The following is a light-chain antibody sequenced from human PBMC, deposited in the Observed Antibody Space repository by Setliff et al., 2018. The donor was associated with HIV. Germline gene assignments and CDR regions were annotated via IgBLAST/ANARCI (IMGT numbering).Light chain of an antibody. CDR1: SSNIGRNT. V-gene: IGLV1-44*01. J-gene: IGLJ1*01. Sequence: QSALTQPPSASGTPGQRVTVSCSGSSSNIGRNTVNWYQQLPRTTPKLLIYSNNQRPSGVPGRFSGSKSGTSASLAISGLQSEDEADYYCAVWDDRLSGYVFGTGTKV. CDR2: SNN. CDR3: AVWDDRLSGYV.